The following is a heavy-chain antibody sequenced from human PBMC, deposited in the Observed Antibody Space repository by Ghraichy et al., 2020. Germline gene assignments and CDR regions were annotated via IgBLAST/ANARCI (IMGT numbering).Heavy chain of an antibody. CDR1: GGSISGYY. J-gene: IGHJ4*02. CDR3: ARDPRNWGLPDY. CDR2: IYYSGTT. V-gene: IGHV4-59*01. Sequence: SETLSLTCTVSGGSISGYYWSWIRQPPGKGLEWIGYIYYSGTTSYNPSLRSRVTISIDASKTQFSLNLTSVTAADTAVYYCARDPRNWGLPDYLGQGTLVTVSP. D-gene: IGHD7-27*01.